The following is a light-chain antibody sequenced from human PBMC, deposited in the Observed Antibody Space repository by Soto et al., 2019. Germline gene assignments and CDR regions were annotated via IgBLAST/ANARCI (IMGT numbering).Light chain of an antibody. CDR3: QQYNSYSPAT. Sequence: DIQMTQSPSTLSASVGDRVTITCRASQSISSWLAWYHQKPGKAPKLLIYKASSLESGVPSRFSGSGSGTEFTLTISSLQPDDFATYYCQQYNSYSPATFGQGTKVEIK. V-gene: IGKV1-5*03. CDR2: KAS. J-gene: IGKJ1*01. CDR1: QSISSW.